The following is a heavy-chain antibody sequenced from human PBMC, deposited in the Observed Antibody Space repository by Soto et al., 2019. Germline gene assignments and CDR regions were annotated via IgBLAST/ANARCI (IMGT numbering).Heavy chain of an antibody. J-gene: IGHJ6*04. CDR1: GFTFSSYG. CDR3: ARRYCSGGSCQNALDV. D-gene: IGHD2-15*01. Sequence: PGGSLRLSCAASGFTFSSYGMHWVRQAPGKGLEWVAVIWYDGSNKYYADSVKGRFTISRDNSKNTLYLQMNSLRAEDTAVYYCARRYCSGGSCQNALDVWGKGTTVTVSS. CDR2: IWYDGSNK. V-gene: IGHV3-33*01.